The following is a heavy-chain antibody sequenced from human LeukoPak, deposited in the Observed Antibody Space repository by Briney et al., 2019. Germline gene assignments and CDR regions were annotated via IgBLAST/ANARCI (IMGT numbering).Heavy chain of an antibody. Sequence: SETLSLTCTVSGGSISSSSYYWGWIRQPPGKGLEWIGSIYYSGSTYYNPSLKSRVTISVDTSKNQFSLKLSSVTAADTAVYYCARHAPYYYGSGSYYNGDYFDYWGQGTLVTVSS. CDR2: IYYSGST. D-gene: IGHD3-10*01. CDR3: ARHAPYYYGSGSYYNGDYFDY. V-gene: IGHV4-39*01. CDR1: GGSISSSSYY. J-gene: IGHJ4*02.